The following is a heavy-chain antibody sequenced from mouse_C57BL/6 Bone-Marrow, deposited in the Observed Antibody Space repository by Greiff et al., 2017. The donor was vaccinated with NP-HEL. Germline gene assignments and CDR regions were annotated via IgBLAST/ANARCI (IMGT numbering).Heavy chain of an antibody. J-gene: IGHJ3*01. CDR3: ARHHYDYDGSAWFAY. Sequence: EVQLVESGGGLVQPGGSLKLSCAASGFTFSDYYMYWVRQTPEKRLEWVAYISNGGGSTYYPDTVKGRFTISRDNAKNTLYLQMSRLKSEDTAMYYCARHHYDYDGSAWFAYWGQGTLVTVSA. CDR1: GFTFSDYY. V-gene: IGHV5-12*01. D-gene: IGHD2-4*01. CDR2: ISNGGGST.